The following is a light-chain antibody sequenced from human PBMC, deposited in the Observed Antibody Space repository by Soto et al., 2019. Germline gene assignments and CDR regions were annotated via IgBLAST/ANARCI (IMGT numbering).Light chain of an antibody. CDR2: EVN. V-gene: IGLV2-8*01. CDR3: TSYAGGNIV. Sequence: QSALTQPPSASGSPGQSVTISCTGTSSDVGGYNYVSWYQQNPGKVPKLMIYEVNKRPSGVTDGFSGSKSGNTASLPVSGLEAEDEADYYCTSYAGGNIVFGTGTKVTVL. J-gene: IGLJ1*01. CDR1: SSDVGGYNY.